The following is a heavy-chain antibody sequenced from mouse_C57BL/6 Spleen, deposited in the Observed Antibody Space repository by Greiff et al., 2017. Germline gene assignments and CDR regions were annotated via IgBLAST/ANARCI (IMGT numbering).Heavy chain of an antibody. Sequence: VQLQQSGAELAKPGASVKLSCKASGYTFTSYWLHWVKQRPGQGLEWIGYINPSSGYTKYNQKFKDKATLTADKSSSTAYMQLSSLTYEDSAVYYCASDYDGYYFDYWGQGTTLTVSS. CDR3: ASDYDGYYFDY. CDR2: INPSSGYT. D-gene: IGHD2-4*01. V-gene: IGHV1-7*01. J-gene: IGHJ2*01. CDR1: GYTFTSYW.